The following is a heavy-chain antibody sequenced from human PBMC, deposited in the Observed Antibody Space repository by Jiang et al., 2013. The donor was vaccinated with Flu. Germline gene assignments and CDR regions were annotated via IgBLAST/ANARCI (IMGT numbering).Heavy chain of an antibody. CDR1: GGTFSSYT. D-gene: IGHD3-22*01. CDR3: ARVNPPTGDSSGYYGDAFDI. CDR2: IIPILGIA. Sequence: GAEVKKPGSSVKVSCKASGGTFSSYTISWVRQAPGQGLEWMGRIIPILGIANYAQKFQGRVTITADKSTSTAYMELSSLRSEDTAVYYCARVNPPTGDSSGYYGDAFDIWGQGTMVTVSS. J-gene: IGHJ3*02. V-gene: IGHV1-69*02.